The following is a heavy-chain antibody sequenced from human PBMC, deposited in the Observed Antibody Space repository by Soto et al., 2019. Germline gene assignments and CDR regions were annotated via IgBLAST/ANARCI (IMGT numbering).Heavy chain of an antibody. CDR1: GYNFANYW. Sequence: GESLKISCNGSGYNFANYWIGWVRQVPGKGLEWMGMIFPGDSDTKNSPSLQGQITMSVDKSNSSAYLQWRSLKASDTAMYYCADGYSTGLDAFDLWGQGTLVTVSS. CDR3: ADGYSTGLDAFDL. J-gene: IGHJ3*01. V-gene: IGHV5-51*01. D-gene: IGHD2-8*02. CDR2: IFPGDSDT.